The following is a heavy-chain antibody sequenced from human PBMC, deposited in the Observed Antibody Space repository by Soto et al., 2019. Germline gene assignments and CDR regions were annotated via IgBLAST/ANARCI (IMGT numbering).Heavy chain of an antibody. CDR3: ALLVAPPWGYYYYVLAV. CDR2: IDPSDSYT. CDR1: GYSFTSYW. V-gene: IGHV5-10-1*01. D-gene: IGHD5-12*01. Sequence: GESLKISCKGSGYSFTSYWISWVRQMPGKGLEWMGRIDPSDSYTNYSPSFQGHVTISADKSISTAYLQWSSLKASDTAMYYCALLVAPPWGYYYYVLAVWAQGTTVPVSS. J-gene: IGHJ6*02.